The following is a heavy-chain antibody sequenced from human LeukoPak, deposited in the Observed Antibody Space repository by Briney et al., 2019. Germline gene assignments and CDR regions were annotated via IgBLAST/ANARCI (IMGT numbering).Heavy chain of an antibody. Sequence: GGSLRLSCTASGFTFGDYAMSWARQAPGKGLEWVGFIRSKAYGGTTEYAASVKGRFTISRDDSKSIAYLQMNSLKTEDTAVYYCTREAVAGMGIDYWGQGTLVTVSS. CDR3: TREAVAGMGIDY. V-gene: IGHV3-49*04. J-gene: IGHJ4*02. CDR1: GFTFGDYA. CDR2: IRSKAYGGTT. D-gene: IGHD6-19*01.